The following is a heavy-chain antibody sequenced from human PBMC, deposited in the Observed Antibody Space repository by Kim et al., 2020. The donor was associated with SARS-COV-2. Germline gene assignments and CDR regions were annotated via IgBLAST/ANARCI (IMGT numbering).Heavy chain of an antibody. Sequence: GGSLRLSCAASGFTFSNYGMHWVRQAPGKGLEWVATVSYEGVSKYYGDSVKGRFTVSRDNSKNTLYLQMNSLRAEDTAVFYCATQTVAGTGLDVWGQGTTVTVPS. CDR1: GFTFSNYG. CDR3: ATQTVAGTGLDV. V-gene: IGHV3-33*05. D-gene: IGHD6-19*01. J-gene: IGHJ6*02. CDR2: VSYEGVSK.